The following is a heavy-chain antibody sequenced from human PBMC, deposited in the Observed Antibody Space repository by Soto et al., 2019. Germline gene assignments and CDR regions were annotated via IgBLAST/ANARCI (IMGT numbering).Heavy chain of an antibody. J-gene: IGHJ4*02. CDR1: GFTFSSYA. V-gene: IGHV3-23*01. CDR2: ISASGRST. CDR3: ARGWELPIDY. D-gene: IGHD1-26*01. Sequence: EVQLLESGGGLVQPGGSLRLSCAVSGFTFSSYAMSWVRQAPGKGLEWVSSISASGRSTYYADSVKGRVTISRDNSKDTLYLKMNSRRAEDTAVYYCARGWELPIDYWGQGTLVTVSS.